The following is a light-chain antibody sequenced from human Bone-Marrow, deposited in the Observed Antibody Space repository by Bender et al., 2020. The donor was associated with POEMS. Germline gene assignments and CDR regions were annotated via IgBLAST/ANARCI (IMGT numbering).Light chain of an antibody. CDR3: GAWDSGLSAVV. V-gene: IGLV1-51*01. CDR1: TPNIGNNF. J-gene: IGLJ2*01. CDR2: DNN. Sequence: QSVLTQPPSVSAAPGQTVTISCSGSTPNIGNNFVSWYQQLPGTAPKLLIFDNNKQPSGISDRFSGSKSGTSATLGITGLQTGDEGDYFCGAWDSGLSAVVFGGGTKLTVL.